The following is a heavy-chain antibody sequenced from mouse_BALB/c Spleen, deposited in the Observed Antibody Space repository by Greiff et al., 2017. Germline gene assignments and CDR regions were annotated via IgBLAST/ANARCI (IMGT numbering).Heavy chain of an antibody. CDR3: ARGRALITTVVATNAMDY. CDR2: IWAGGST. V-gene: IGHV2-9*02. J-gene: IGHJ4*01. D-gene: IGHD1-1*01. Sequence: QVQLQESGPGLVAPSQSLSITCTVSGFSLTSYGVHWVRQPPGKGLEWLGVIWAGGSTNYNSALMSRLSISKDNSKSQVFLKMNSLQTDDTAMYYCARGRALITTVVATNAMDYWGQGTSVTVSS. CDR1: GFSLTSYG.